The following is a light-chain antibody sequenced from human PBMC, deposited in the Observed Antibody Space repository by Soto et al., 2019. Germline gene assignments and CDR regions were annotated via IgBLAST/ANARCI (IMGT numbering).Light chain of an antibody. Sequence: DIQMTQSPSTLAASVGDRVSITCRASQNIVIWLAWYQQKPGKAPKLLIYKASTLESGVPSRFSGSGSGTEFTLIISSLQPDDFATYYCQQCNSYPYTFGPGTKVDIK. CDR2: KAS. CDR3: QQCNSYPYT. CDR1: QNIVIW. V-gene: IGKV1-5*03. J-gene: IGKJ2*01.